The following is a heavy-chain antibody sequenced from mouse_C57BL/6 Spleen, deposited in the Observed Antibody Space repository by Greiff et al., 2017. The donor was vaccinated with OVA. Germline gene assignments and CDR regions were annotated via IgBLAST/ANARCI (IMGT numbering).Heavy chain of an antibody. Sequence: EVKLVESGGGLVKPGGSLKLSCAASGFTFSSYAMSWVRQTPEKRLEWVATISDGGSYTYYPDNVKGRFTISRDNAKNNLYLQMSHLKSEDTAMYYCARDQGDVRNFDYWGQGTTLTVSS. D-gene: IGHD3-2*02. CDR1: GFTFSSYA. V-gene: IGHV5-4*01. CDR3: ARDQGDVRNFDY. CDR2: ISDGGSYT. J-gene: IGHJ2*01.